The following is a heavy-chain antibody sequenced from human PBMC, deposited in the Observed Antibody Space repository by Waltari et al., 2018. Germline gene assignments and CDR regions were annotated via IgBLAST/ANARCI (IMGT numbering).Heavy chain of an antibody. CDR1: GYTFTDYY. CDR2: INPNRGGT. CDR3: ARDSEMATIRSGSYYFDY. D-gene: IGHD5-12*01. Sequence: VQLVQSGAEVKKPGATVKISCKVSGYTFTDYYMHWVQQAPGQGLEWMGRINPNRGGTNYAQKFQGRVTMTRETSISTAYMELSRLRSDDTAVYYCARDSEMATIRSGSYYFDYWGQGTLVTVSS. V-gene: IGHV1-2*06. J-gene: IGHJ4*02.